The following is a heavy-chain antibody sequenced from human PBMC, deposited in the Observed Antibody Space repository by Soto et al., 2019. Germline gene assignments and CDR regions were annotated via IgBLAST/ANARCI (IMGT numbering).Heavy chain of an antibody. D-gene: IGHD5-12*01. CDR3: ARGRAQYSGYGVYFWFDP. CDR2: IYYSGST. J-gene: IGHJ5*02. CDR1: GGSISSYY. V-gene: IGHV4-59*01. Sequence: SETLSLTCTVSGGSISSYYWSWIRQPPGKGLEWIGYIYYSGSTNYNPSLKSRVTISVDTSKNQFSLKLSSVTAADTAVYYCARGRAQYSGYGVYFWFDPWGQGTLVTVSS.